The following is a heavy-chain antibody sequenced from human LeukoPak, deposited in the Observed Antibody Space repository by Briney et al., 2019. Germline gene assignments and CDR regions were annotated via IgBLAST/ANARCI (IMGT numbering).Heavy chain of an antibody. V-gene: IGHV3-33*01. J-gene: IGHJ4*02. CDR1: GFTFSSYG. Sequence: GGSLRLPCAASGFTFSSYGMHWVRQAPGKGLEWVAVIWYDGSNKYYADSVKGRFTISRDNSKNTLYLQMNSLRAEDTAVYYCARGYDSSGYYPSPSFDYWGQGTLVTVSS. CDR3: ARGYDSSGYYPSPSFDY. D-gene: IGHD3-22*01. CDR2: IWYDGSNK.